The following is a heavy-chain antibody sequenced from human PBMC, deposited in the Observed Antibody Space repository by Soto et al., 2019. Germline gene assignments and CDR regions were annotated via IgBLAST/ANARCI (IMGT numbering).Heavy chain of an antibody. J-gene: IGHJ4*02. CDR3: TRQPLFCSSTSCYIY. D-gene: IGHD2-2*02. CDR2: IRSKANSYAT. V-gene: IGHV3-73*01. Sequence: PGGSLRLSCAASGFTFSGSAMHWVRQASGKGLEWVGRIRSKANSYATAYAASVKGRFTISRDDSKNTAYLQMNSLKTEDTAVYYCTRQPLFCSSTSCYIYWGQGTLVTVSS. CDR1: GFTFSGSA.